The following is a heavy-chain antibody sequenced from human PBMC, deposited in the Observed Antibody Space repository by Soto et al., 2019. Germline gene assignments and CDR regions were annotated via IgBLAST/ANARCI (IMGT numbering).Heavy chain of an antibody. J-gene: IGHJ3*02. Sequence: GASVKVSCKASGGTFSSYTISWVRQAPGQGLEWMGRIIPILGIANYAQKFQGRVTITADKSTSTAYMELSSLRSEDTAVYYCATVVVAATGNAFDIWGQGKMVTVSS. CDR3: ATVVVAATGNAFDI. CDR2: IIPILGIA. D-gene: IGHD2-15*01. CDR1: GGTFSSYT. V-gene: IGHV1-69*02.